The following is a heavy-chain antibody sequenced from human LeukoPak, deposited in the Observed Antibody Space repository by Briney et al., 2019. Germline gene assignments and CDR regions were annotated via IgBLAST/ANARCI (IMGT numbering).Heavy chain of an antibody. Sequence: GGSPRLSCAASGFTFSSYSMNWVRQAPGKGLEWVSSISSSSSYIYYADSVKGRFTISRDNAKNSLYLQMNSLRAEDTAVYYCASPGANYDILTGYSFDYWGQGTLVTVSS. J-gene: IGHJ4*02. D-gene: IGHD3-9*01. V-gene: IGHV3-21*01. CDR2: ISSSSSYI. CDR1: GFTFSSYS. CDR3: ASPGANYDILTGYSFDY.